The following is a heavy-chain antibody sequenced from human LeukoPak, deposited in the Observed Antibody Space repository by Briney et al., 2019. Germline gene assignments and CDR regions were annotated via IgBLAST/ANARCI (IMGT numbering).Heavy chain of an antibody. J-gene: IGHJ4*02. CDR3: ARADPVAY. CDR2: INSNTGGT. V-gene: IGHV1-2*02. Sequence: GASVKVSCKASGDTFTGSFMHWVRHAAGQGLEWMGWINSNTGGTKFAQKFQGRVTMTRDTSISTAYMELSSLRSDDTAVYYCARADPVAYWGQGTQVTVSS. CDR1: GDTFTGSF.